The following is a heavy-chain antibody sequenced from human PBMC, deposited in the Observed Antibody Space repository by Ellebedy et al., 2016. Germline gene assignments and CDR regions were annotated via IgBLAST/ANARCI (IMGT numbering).Heavy chain of an antibody. CDR1: GGSISSYY. CDR2: IYYSGST. CDR3: ARAPRSCIPYRDCFQYWYFDL. D-gene: IGHD2-21*02. V-gene: IGHV4-59*01. Sequence: SETLSLTXPVSGGSISSYYWSWIRQPPGKGLEWIGYIYYSGSTNYNPSLKSRVTISVDTSKNQFSLKLSSVTAADTAVYYCARAPRSCIPYRDCFQYWYFDLWGRGTLVTVSS. J-gene: IGHJ2*01.